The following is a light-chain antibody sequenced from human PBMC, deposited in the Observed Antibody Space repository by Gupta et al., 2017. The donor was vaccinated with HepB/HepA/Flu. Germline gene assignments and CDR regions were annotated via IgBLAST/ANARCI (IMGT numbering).Light chain of an antibody. CDR2: GAS. Sequence: EIVLTQSPGTLSLSPGERATLSCRASQSVSSSYLAWYQQKPGQAPRLLIYGASSRATGIPDRFSGSGSGTXFTLTIXRLEPEDFAVYYCQQDGSSTLTFGXGTKVDIK. V-gene: IGKV3-20*01. CDR1: QSVSSSY. J-gene: IGKJ3*01. CDR3: QQDGSSTLT.